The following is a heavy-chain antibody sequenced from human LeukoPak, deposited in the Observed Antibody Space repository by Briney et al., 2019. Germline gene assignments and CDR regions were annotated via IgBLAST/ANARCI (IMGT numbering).Heavy chain of an antibody. CDR2: ISSSGSTI. D-gene: IGHD3-22*01. CDR3: ARDSSSGYPFDY. CDR1: GFTFSSYE. J-gene: IGHJ4*02. V-gene: IGHV3-48*03. Sequence: GGSLRLSCAASGFTFSSYEMNWVCQAPGKGLEWVSYISSSGSTIYYADSVKGRFTISRDNAKNSLYLQMNSLRAEDTAVYYCARDSSSGYPFDYWGQGTLVTVSS.